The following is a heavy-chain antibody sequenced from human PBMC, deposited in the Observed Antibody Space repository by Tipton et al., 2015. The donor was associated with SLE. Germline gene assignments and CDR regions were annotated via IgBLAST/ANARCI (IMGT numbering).Heavy chain of an antibody. CDR1: GFTFRGYA. D-gene: IGHD3-22*01. CDR2: ISGSGGSR. Sequence: GSLRLSCAASGFTFRGYAMSWVRQAPGKGLEWVSGISGSGGSRFYADSVKGRFTISRDNSNNTLYLQINSLRAEDTAVYYCAKAARDSSSYYFDCWGQGTLVTVSS. J-gene: IGHJ4*02. CDR3: AKAARDSSSYYFDC. V-gene: IGHV3-23*01.